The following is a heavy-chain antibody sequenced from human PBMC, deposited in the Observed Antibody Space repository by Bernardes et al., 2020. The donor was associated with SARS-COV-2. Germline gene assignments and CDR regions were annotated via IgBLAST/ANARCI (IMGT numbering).Heavy chain of an antibody. V-gene: IGHV2-26*01. CDR1: GFSLSNARMG. D-gene: IGHD2-2*01. CDR3: AQIRVHVEVTAAMFPHSYYYCGMDV. Sequence: SGPTLVKPTETLTLTCTVSGFSLSNARMGVSWIRQPPGKALEWLAHIFSNDEKSYSTSLKSRLTISKDTSKSQVVLTMTNMDPVDTATYYCAQIRVHVEVTAAMFPHSYYYCGMDVWGQGTTVTVAS. J-gene: IGHJ6*02. CDR2: IFSNDEK.